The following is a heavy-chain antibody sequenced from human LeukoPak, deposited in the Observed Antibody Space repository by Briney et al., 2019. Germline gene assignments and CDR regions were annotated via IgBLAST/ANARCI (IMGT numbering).Heavy chain of an antibody. CDR3: ARVAVAGTFDY. V-gene: IGHV4-34*01. CDR2: INHSGST. Sequence: SSETLSLTCAVYGGSFSGYYWSWIRQPPGKGLEWIGEINHSGSTNYNPSLKSRVTMSVDTSKNQFSLKLSSVTAADTAVYYCARVAVAGTFDYWGQGTLVTVSS. J-gene: IGHJ4*02. CDR1: GGSFSGYY. D-gene: IGHD6-19*01.